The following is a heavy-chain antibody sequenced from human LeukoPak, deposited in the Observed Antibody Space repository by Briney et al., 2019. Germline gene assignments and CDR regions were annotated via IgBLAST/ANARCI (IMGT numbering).Heavy chain of an antibody. D-gene: IGHD2-21*02. J-gene: IGHJ4*02. CDR1: GGSISSYY. V-gene: IGHV4-59*01. Sequence: SETLSLTCTVSGGSISSYYWSWIRQPPGQGLEWIGYIYCSGSTNYNPSLKSRVTISVDTSKNQFSRKLSSVTAADTAVYYCARSYCGGDCYSFDYWGQGTLVTVSS. CDR3: ARSYCGGDCYSFDY. CDR2: IYCSGST.